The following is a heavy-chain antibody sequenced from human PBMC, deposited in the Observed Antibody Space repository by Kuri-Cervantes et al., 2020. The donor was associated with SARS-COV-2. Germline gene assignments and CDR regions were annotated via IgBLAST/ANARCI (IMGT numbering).Heavy chain of an antibody. Sequence: ESLKISCAVYGGSFSGYYWSWIRQPPGKGLEWIGEINHSGSTNYNPSLKSRVTVSVDTSKNQFSLKLSSVTAADTAVYYCARHPEGDYYYGMDVWGQGTTVTVSS. J-gene: IGHJ6*02. D-gene: IGHD1-14*01. CDR1: GGSFSGYY. CDR3: ARHPEGDYYYGMDV. CDR2: INHSGST. V-gene: IGHV4-34*01.